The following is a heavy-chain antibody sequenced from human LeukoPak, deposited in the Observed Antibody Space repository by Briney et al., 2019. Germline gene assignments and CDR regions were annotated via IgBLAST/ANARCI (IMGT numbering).Heavy chain of an antibody. D-gene: IGHD3-22*01. Sequence: ASVKVSCRTSRYTFTRYSISWVRHAPGHGLEWMGWIGAHNGNTHYAQKLEGRVTMTTDTPTSTAYKELRTVRSDDTAVYYCAGGYDSSGYVLFDYWGQGTLVTVSS. CDR2: IGAHNGNT. J-gene: IGHJ4*02. CDR3: AGGYDSSGYVLFDY. V-gene: IGHV1-18*01. CDR1: RYTFTRYS.